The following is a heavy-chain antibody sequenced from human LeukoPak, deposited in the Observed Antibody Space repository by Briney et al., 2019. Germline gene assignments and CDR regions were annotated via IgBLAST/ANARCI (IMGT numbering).Heavy chain of an antibody. CDR1: GYTFTSYY. CDR3: ASTNSVSYYYYGMDV. Sequence: ASVKVSCKASGYTFTSYYMHWVRQAPGQGLEWMGWINPNSGGTNYAQKFQGRVTMTRDTSISTAYMELSRLRSDDTAVYYCASTNSVSYYYYGMDVWGQGTTVTVSS. V-gene: IGHV1-2*02. CDR2: INPNSGGT. D-gene: IGHD1-1*01. J-gene: IGHJ6*02.